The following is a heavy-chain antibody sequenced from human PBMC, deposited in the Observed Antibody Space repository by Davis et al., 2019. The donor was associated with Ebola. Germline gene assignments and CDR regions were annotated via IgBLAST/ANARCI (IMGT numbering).Heavy chain of an antibody. V-gene: IGHV3-74*01. J-gene: IGHJ6*02. Sequence: GESLKISCAASGFTFSSNWMHWVRQAPGKGLVWVSRINSDGSSTIYADSVKGRFTISRDNAKNTLYLQMNSLRAEDTAVFYCARAYHYGVDVWGQGTTVTVSS. CDR1: GFTFSSNW. CDR3: ARAYHYGVDV. CDR2: INSDGSST.